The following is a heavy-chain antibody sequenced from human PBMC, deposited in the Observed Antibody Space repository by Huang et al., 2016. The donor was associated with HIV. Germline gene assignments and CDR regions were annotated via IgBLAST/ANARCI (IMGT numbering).Heavy chain of an antibody. D-gene: IGHD3-3*01. J-gene: IGHJ4*02. CDR2: MYYSGIT. CDR3: VRHRPNYDFWSGYYPYFDD. Sequence: QVQLQESGRGLVKPSETLSLTCTVSGGSISSSFYYLGWIRQSPGKGLEWIGSMYYSGITYDNPSLKSRVTISADTSNSQFSLKLTSVTAADSAVYYCVRHRPNYDFWSGYYPYFDDWGQGTLVTVSS. V-gene: IGHV4-39*01. CDR1: GGSISSSFYY.